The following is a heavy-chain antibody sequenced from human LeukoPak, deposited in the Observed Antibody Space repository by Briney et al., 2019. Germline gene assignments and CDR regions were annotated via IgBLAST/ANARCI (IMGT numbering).Heavy chain of an antibody. CDR1: GFTFSSYG. CDR2: IWYDGSNK. J-gene: IGHJ4*02. Sequence: GGSLRLSCVASGFTFSSYGMHWVRQAPGKGLEWVAVIWYDGSNKYYADSAKGRFTISRDNSKNTLYLQMNSLRAEDTAVYYCAREPTTVTPSIDYWGQGTLVTVSS. D-gene: IGHD4-17*01. CDR3: AREPTTVTPSIDY. V-gene: IGHV3-33*01.